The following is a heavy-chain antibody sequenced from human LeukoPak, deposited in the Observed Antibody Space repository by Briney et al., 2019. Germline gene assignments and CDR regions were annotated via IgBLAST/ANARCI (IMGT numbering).Heavy chain of an antibody. CDR1: GFTFSSNY. Sequence: GGSLRLSCAASGFTFSSNYMNWVRQAPGKGLEWVSVIYSGGSTYYADSVKGRFTISRDNSKNTLYLQMNSVRAEDTAVYYCARYGLGAPAFDIWGQGTMVTVSS. J-gene: IGHJ3*02. D-gene: IGHD3/OR15-3a*01. V-gene: IGHV3-66*01. CDR2: IYSGGST. CDR3: ARYGLGAPAFDI.